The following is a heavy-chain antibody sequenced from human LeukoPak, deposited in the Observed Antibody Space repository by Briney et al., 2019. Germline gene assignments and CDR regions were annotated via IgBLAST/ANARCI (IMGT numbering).Heavy chain of an antibody. J-gene: IGHJ4*02. V-gene: IGHV3-64D*06. CDR3: VKVGIDGGSYSENYLDY. CDR2: ISSNGGST. D-gene: IGHD1-26*01. Sequence: GGSLRLSCSASGLTFSTYAIHWVRQAPGKGLEYVPAISSNGGSTYYADSVKGRFTISRDNSKNTLYLQMSSLRADDTAVYYCVKVGIDGGSYSENYLDYWGQGTLVTVSS. CDR1: GLTFSTYA.